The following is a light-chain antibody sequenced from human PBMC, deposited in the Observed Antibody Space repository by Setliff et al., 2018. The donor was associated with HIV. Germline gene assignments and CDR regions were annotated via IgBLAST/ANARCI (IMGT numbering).Light chain of an antibody. J-gene: IGLJ1*01. Sequence: SSSNIGVNSVTWYQQFPGTAPKLLMYSTNQRPSGVADRFSGSKSGTSASLAISGLQSEDEADYYCAAWDDSLSEPFYVFGTGTKDTVL. CDR1: SSNIGVNS. V-gene: IGLV1-44*01. CDR2: STN. CDR3: AAWDDSLSEPFYV.